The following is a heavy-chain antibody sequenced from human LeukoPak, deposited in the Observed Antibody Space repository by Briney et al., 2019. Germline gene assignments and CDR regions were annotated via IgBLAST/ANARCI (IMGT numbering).Heavy chain of an antibody. CDR1: GGSMSNFY. Sequence: SETLSLTCTFSGGSMSNFYWSWIRQPPGKGLEWIGEINHSGSTNYNPSLKSRVTISVDTSKNQFSLKLSSVTAADTAVYYCARASYYDSSGYYLPRLDYWGQGTLVTVSS. D-gene: IGHD3-22*01. J-gene: IGHJ4*02. V-gene: IGHV4-34*01. CDR2: INHSGST. CDR3: ARASYYDSSGYYLPRLDY.